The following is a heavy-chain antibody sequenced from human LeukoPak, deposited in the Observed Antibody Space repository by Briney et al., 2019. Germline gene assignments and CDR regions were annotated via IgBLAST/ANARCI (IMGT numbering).Heavy chain of an antibody. D-gene: IGHD6-19*01. J-gene: IGHJ4*02. CDR3: ARDEQWLAQD. V-gene: IGHV3-53*05. CDR2: IYSGCST. CDR1: WFTVSSNY. Sequence: GGSLRLSCAASWFTVSSNYMSWVRQAPGKGLEWVSVIYSGCSTYYADSVKRRFTISRDNSKNTLYLQMNSLRAEDTAVYYCARDEQWLAQDWGQGTLVTVSS.